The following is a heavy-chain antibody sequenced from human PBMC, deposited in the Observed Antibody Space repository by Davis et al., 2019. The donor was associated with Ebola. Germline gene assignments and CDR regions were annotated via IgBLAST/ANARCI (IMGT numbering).Heavy chain of an antibody. V-gene: IGHV6-1*01. CDR2: TYFGGKYWYH. D-gene: IGHD3-10*01. J-gene: IGHJ4*01. Sequence: HSQTLSLTCVISGDSVSRTTTGWGWVRQPPSRGLEFLGRTYFGGKYWYHDYEHSVRSRLTVTADSSLNQFSLQLNSVTPDDTAVYFCTRGASASVNYFDSWRHGTLVTVSS. CDR3: TRGASASVNYFDS. CDR1: GDSVSRTTTG.